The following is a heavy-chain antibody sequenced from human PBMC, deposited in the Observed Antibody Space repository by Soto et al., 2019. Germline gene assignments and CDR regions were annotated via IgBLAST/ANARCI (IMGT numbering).Heavy chain of an antibody. CDR3: ARVGAAAGFNWFDP. J-gene: IGHJ5*02. CDR2: IYYSGST. Sequence: QVQLQESCPGLVKTSETLSLTCTVSGGSISSYYWRWIRQPPGKGLEWIGYIYYSGSTNYHPSLESRVTISVDTSKNRFSLRLSSVTAADTAVSYCARVGAAAGFNWFDPWCQGTLVTVSS. V-gene: IGHV4-59*01. D-gene: IGHD6-13*01. CDR1: GGSISSYY.